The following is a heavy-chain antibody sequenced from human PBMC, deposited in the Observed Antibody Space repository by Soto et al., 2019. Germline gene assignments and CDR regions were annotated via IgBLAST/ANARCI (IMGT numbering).Heavy chain of an antibody. V-gene: IGHV4-61*01. CDR3: ESTMGTITDYAFII. CDR1: GGSVSSGIYY. J-gene: IGHJ3*02. CDR2: IYYTGST. D-gene: IGHD5-12*01. Sequence: SETLSLTCSVSGGSVSSGIYYWTWIRQSPGRGLEWSGYIYYTGSTNYNPSLNSRGTMSLDTSKNQFSLNIKSVTAADADVYYCESTMGTITDYAFIIWGQAATVTVSS.